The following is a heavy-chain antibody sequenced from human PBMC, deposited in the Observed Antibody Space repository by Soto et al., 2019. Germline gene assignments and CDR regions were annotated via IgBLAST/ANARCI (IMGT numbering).Heavy chain of an antibody. CDR1: GFTFSSYG. CDR3: AKDPEYRTSSGRNYSEY. J-gene: IGHJ4*02. D-gene: IGHD6-6*01. Sequence: GGSLRLSCAASGFTFSSYGMHWVRQAPGKGLEWVAVILYDGSEKWFADSVKGRFTISRDNSKNKLYLQMNSLRAEDTAMYYCAKDPEYRTSSGRNYSEYWRKGTTVIVSS. V-gene: IGHV3-30*18. CDR2: ILYDGSEK.